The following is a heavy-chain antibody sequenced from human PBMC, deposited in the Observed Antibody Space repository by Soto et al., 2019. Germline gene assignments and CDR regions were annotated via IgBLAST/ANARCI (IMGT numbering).Heavy chain of an antibody. Sequence: ASVKVSCKVSGYTLTELSMHWVRQAPGKGLEWMGGFDPEDGETIYAQKFQGRVTMTEDTSTDTAYMELSSLRSEDTAVYYCATVSHIAAAGGYFDYWGQGTLVTVSS. D-gene: IGHD6-13*01. CDR1: GYTLTELS. CDR3: ATVSHIAAAGGYFDY. J-gene: IGHJ4*02. CDR2: FDPEDGET. V-gene: IGHV1-24*01.